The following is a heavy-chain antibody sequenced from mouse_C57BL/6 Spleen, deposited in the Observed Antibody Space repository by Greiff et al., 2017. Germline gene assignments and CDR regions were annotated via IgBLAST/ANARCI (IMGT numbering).Heavy chain of an antibody. J-gene: IGHJ2*01. CDR1: GFTFSDYG. V-gene: IGHV5-15*01. CDR2: ISNVAYSI. D-gene: IGHD1-1*01. CDR3: ARRGGSSPYYFDY. Sequence: EVQVVASGGGLVQPGGSLKLSCAASGFTFSDYGMAWVRQAPRKGPEWVAFISNVAYSIYYADTVTGRFTISRENAKKTLYLEMSSLRSEDTAMYYCARRGGSSPYYFDYWGQGTTLTVSS.